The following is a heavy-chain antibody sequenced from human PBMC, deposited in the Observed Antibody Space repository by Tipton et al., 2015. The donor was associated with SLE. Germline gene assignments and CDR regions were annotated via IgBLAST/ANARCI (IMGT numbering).Heavy chain of an antibody. CDR2: IYTSGST. CDR3: ARGPEGLSPFDP. CDR1: GGSISSYY. D-gene: IGHD4/OR15-4a*01. V-gene: IGHV4-4*07. Sequence: TLSLTCTVSGGSISSYYWTWIRQPAGKGLEWIERIYTSGSTNYNPSLKSRVNSSVDTSKNQFSLKLSSVTAANTAVYYCARGPEGLSPFDPWGPGTLVTV. J-gene: IGHJ5*02.